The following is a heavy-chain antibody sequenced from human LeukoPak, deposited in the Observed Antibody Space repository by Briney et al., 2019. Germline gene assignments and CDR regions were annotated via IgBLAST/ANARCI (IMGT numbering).Heavy chain of an antibody. CDR2: MNPNSGNT. CDR1: GGTFSSYD. D-gene: IGHD2-15*01. CDR3: ARGYRSGGSCYLYYFDY. Sequence: ASVKVSCKASGGTFSSYDINWVRQATGQGLEWMGWMNPNSGNTGYAQKFQGRVTMTRNTSISTAYMELSSLRSEDTAVYYCARGYRSGGSCYLYYFDYWGQGTLVTVSS. V-gene: IGHV1-8*02. J-gene: IGHJ4*02.